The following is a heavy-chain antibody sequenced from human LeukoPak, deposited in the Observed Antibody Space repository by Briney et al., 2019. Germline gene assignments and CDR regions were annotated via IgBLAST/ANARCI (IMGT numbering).Heavy chain of an antibody. V-gene: IGHV4-30-4*01. CDR3: ARVGQGYAGFDP. Sequence: SQTLSLTCTVSGGSISSGDYYWSWIRQPPGEGLEWIGYIYYSGSTYYNPSLKSRVTISVDTSKNQFSLKLSSVTAADTAVYYCARVGQGYAGFDPWGQGTLVTVSS. J-gene: IGHJ5*02. CDR1: GGSISSGDYY. CDR2: IYYSGST. D-gene: IGHD5-18*01.